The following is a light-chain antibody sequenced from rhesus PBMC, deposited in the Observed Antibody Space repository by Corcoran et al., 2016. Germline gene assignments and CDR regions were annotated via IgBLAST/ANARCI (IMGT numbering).Light chain of an antibody. Sequence: DIQMSQSPSSLSASVGDRVTITCRASQAISSYLNWYQQKPGKAPKLLIYYANGLASGVPSRFSGGGSGTDFTLTISSLQPEDFATYYCQQGNSNPWTFGQGAKVEIK. V-gene: IGKV1-32*02. J-gene: IGKJ1*01. CDR2: YAN. CDR3: QQGNSNPWT. CDR1: QAISSY.